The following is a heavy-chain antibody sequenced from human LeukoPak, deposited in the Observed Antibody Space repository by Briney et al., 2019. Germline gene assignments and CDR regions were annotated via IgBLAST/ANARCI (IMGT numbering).Heavy chain of an antibody. CDR2: ISWDGGNT. CDR1: GFAFGHYT. D-gene: IGHD2-2*01. Sequence: GGSLRLSCAASGFAFGHYTMHWVRQAPGKGLEWVSLISWDGGNTYYADSVKGRFTISRDDSKNTAYLQMNSLKTEDTGVYYCTSGGYCTSTSCYGVYWGQGTLVTVSS. V-gene: IGHV3-43*01. CDR3: TSGGYCTSTSCYGVY. J-gene: IGHJ4*02.